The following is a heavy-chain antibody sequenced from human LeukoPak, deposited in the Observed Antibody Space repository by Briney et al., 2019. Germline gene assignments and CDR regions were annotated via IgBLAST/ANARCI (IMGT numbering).Heavy chain of an antibody. CDR2: ISDSGGRT. D-gene: IGHD3-22*01. V-gene: IGHV3-23*01. CDR3: AKRGVVIRVILVGFHKEAYYFDS. CDR1: GITLSNYG. J-gene: IGHJ4*02. Sequence: GGSLRLSCAVSGITLSNYGMSWVRPAPGKGLEWVAGISDSGGRTNYADSVKGRFTISRYKPKNTLYLQMNSLRAEDTAVYFCAKRGVVIRVILVGFHKEAYYFDSWGQGALVTVSS.